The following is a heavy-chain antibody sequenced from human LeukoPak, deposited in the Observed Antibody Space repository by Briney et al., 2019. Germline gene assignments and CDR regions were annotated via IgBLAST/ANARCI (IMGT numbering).Heavy chain of an antibody. V-gene: IGHV4-59*08. D-gene: IGHD5-18*01. Sequence: SETLSLTCTVSGGSISTYYWSWIRQPPGKGLEWVGHIYYSGSTNYNPSVTSRVNISVDTSKNQFSLKLSSATAADTAVYFCARSGGYSYGAWFDPWGQGTLVIVSS. CDR1: GGSISTYY. CDR3: ARSGGYSYGAWFDP. J-gene: IGHJ5*02. CDR2: IYYSGST.